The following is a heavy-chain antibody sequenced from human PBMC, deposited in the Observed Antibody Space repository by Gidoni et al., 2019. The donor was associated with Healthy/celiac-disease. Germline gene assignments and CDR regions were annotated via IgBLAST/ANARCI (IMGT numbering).Heavy chain of an antibody. CDR3: ARGIGVISWYYFDY. CDR2: IFSNDEK. CDR1: GFSLSNARMG. Sequence: QVTFKESGPVLVKPTETLTLTCTVSGFSLSNARMGVSWIRQPPGKALEWLAHIFSNDEKSYSTSLKSRLTISKDTSKSQVVLTMTNMDPVDTATYYCARGIGVISWYYFDYWGQGTLVTVSS. D-gene: IGHD3-16*01. V-gene: IGHV2-26*01. J-gene: IGHJ4*02.